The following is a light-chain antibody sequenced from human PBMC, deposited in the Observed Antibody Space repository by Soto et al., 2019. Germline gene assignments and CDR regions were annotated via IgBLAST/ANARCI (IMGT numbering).Light chain of an antibody. V-gene: IGKV1-9*01. CDR2: GAS. Sequence: DIQLTQSPSFLSASVGDRVTITCRASQGINIYLAWYQQKPGEAPNLLIYGASTLQSGVPSRFSGSGSGTEFTLTISSLQPEDFATYYCQQLNSYPLTFGGGTKVEIK. J-gene: IGKJ4*01. CDR1: QGINIY. CDR3: QQLNSYPLT.